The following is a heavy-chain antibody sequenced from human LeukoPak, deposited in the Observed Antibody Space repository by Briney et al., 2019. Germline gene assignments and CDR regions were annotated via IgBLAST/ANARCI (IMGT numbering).Heavy chain of an antibody. CDR1: GFTFSSYA. J-gene: IGHJ6*02. Sequence: PGGSLRLSCTASGFTFSSYAMNWVRQAPGKGLEWVSGIGAGGTFTYYADSVKGRFTISRDNSRNTLYLQMNSLRAEDTAVYYCARDGIAAAGQYYCYGMDVWGQGTTVTVSS. CDR2: IGAGGTFT. D-gene: IGHD6-13*01. V-gene: IGHV3-23*01. CDR3: ARDGIAAAGQYYCYGMDV.